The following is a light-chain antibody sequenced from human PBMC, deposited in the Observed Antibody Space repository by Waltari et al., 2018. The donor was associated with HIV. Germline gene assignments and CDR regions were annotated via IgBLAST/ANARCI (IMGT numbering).Light chain of an antibody. CDR1: TSNIETQW. CDR3: EAWDSTLKETL. J-gene: IGLJ3*02. CDR2: SNY. Sequence: QSVLTQPPSASGTPGQTVTISCSGSTSNIETQWVYWYQQLPGTATKLLNYSNYKRPSGVPERFSVSKSGASASLVISGLRSEDESDYYCEAWDSTLKETLFGGGTKLTVL. V-gene: IGLV1-47*02.